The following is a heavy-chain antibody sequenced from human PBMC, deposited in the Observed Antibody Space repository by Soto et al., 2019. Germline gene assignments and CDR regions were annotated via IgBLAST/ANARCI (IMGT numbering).Heavy chain of an antibody. CDR2: ISGSGGST. CDR3: AKNSFRSSWYLVDY. Sequence: PGGSLRLSCAASGFTFSSYAMSWVRQAPGKGLEWVSAISGSGGSTYYADSVKGRFTISRDNSKNTLYLQMNSLRAEDTAVYYCAKNSFRSSWYLVDYWGQGTLVTVSS. CDR1: GFTFSSYA. D-gene: IGHD6-13*01. V-gene: IGHV3-23*01. J-gene: IGHJ4*02.